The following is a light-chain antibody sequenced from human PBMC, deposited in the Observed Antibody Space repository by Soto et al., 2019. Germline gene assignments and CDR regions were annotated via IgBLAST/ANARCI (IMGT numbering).Light chain of an antibody. CDR3: TSFTSSTTPYV. CDR1: SSDVGRYNS. V-gene: IGLV2-14*03. CDR2: DVD. J-gene: IGLJ1*01. Sequence: QSALTQPASVSGSPGQSITISCTGTSSDVGRYNSVSWYQLHPGKAPRLVIFDVDYRPSGVSDRFSGSKSGNTASLTISGLQAEDEADYYCTSFTSSTTPYVFGTGTKVT.